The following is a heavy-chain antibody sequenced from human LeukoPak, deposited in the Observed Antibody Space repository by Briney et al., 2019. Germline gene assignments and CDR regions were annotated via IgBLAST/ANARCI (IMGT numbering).Heavy chain of an antibody. Sequence: GGSLRLSCAASGFIFSDYYMSWIRQAPGKGLEWLSFISSGGSTIYYADSVKGRFTISRDNAQNSLYLQMNSLRAEDTALYHCARARRDYYGSGSYYYYYMDVWGKGTTVTISS. CDR2: ISSGGSTI. CDR3: ARARRDYYGSGSYYYYYMDV. V-gene: IGHV3-11*01. J-gene: IGHJ6*03. CDR1: GFIFSDYY. D-gene: IGHD3-10*01.